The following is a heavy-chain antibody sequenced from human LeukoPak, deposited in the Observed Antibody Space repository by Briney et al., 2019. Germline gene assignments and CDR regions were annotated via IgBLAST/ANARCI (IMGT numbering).Heavy chain of an antibody. J-gene: IGHJ3*02. CDR3: ARDTSPSSRSSYFDALDM. CDR1: GFTFNNYA. D-gene: IGHD6-13*01. Sequence: PGGSLRLSCAASGFTFNNYAMSWVRQAPGKGLEWVSTISGGGDTTYYSVKGRFIISRDNSKNTLFLNSLRAEDTGIYYCARDTSPSSRSSYFDALDMWGQGTMVTVSS. V-gene: IGHV3-23*01. CDR2: ISGGGDTT.